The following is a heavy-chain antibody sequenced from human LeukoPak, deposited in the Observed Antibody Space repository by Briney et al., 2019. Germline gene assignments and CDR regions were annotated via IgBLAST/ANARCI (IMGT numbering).Heavy chain of an antibody. D-gene: IGHD1-1*01. V-gene: IGHV4-59*01. CDR3: ARVSPGGTTIYYYYYMDV. J-gene: IGHJ6*03. CDR1: GGSLSSYY. CDR2: IYYSGST. Sequence: SETLSLTCTVSGGSLSSYYWSWIRQPPGKGLEWIGYIYYSGSTNYNPSLKSRVTISVDTSKNQFSLKLSSVTAADTAVYYCARVSPGGTTIYYYYYMDVWGKGTTVTVSS.